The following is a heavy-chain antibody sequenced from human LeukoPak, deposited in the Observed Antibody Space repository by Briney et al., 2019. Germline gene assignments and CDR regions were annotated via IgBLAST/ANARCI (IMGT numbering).Heavy chain of an antibody. J-gene: IGHJ6*03. V-gene: IGHV3-30*02. CDR3: AKKFGVYYDFWSGYSAHYYMDV. Sequence: GGSLRLSCAASGFTFSSYGMHWVRQAPGKGLEWGAFIRYDGSNKYYADSVKGRFTISRDNSKNTLYLQMNSLRAEDTAVYYCAKKFGVYYDFWSGYSAHYYMDVWGKGTTVTVSS. CDR2: IRYDGSNK. CDR1: GFTFSSYG. D-gene: IGHD3-3*01.